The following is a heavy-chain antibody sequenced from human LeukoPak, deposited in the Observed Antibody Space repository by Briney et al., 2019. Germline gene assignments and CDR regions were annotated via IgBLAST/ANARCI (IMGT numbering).Heavy chain of an antibody. CDR2: MNPNSGNT. V-gene: IGHV1-8*01. CDR3: ARDEKYRSSWLFDY. J-gene: IGHJ4*02. Sequence: GASVKVSYKASGYTFTSYDINWVRQATGQGLEWMGWMNPNSGNTGYAQKFQGRVTMTRNTSISTAYMELSSLRSEDTALYYCARDEKYRSSWLFDYWGQGILVTVSS. D-gene: IGHD6-13*01. CDR1: GYTFTSYD.